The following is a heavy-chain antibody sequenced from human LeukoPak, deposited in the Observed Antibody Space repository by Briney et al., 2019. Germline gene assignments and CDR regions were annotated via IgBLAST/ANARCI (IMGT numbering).Heavy chain of an antibody. CDR1: GGSISSYY. V-gene: IGHV4-59*01. CDR3: ARGRPRGYSGYAPGGFDP. D-gene: IGHD5-12*01. J-gene: IGHJ5*02. CDR2: IYYSGST. Sequence: SETLSLTCTVSGGSISSYYWSWIRQPPGKGLEWIGYIYYSGSTNYNPSLKSRVTISVDTSKNQFSLKLSSVTAADTAVYYCARGRPRGYSGYAPGGFDPWGQGTLVTVSS.